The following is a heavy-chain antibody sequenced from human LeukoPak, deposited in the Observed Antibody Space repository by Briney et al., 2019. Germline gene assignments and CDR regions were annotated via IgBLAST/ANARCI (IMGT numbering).Heavy chain of an antibody. CDR3: ARDYVDTAMGDFDY. V-gene: IGHV3-21*01. Sequence: AGGSLRLSCAASGFTFSSYSMNWVRQAPGKGLEWVSSISSSSSYIYYADSVKGRFTISRDNAKNSLYLQMNSLRAEDTAVYYCARDYVDTAMGDFDYWGQGTLVTVSS. D-gene: IGHD5-18*01. CDR1: GFTFSSYS. J-gene: IGHJ4*02. CDR2: ISSSSSYI.